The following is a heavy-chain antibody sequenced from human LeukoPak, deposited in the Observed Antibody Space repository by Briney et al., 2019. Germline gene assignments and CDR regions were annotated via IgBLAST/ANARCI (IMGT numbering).Heavy chain of an antibody. V-gene: IGHV4-4*07. CDR3: ARGDVVVPAAFYYGMDV. CDR1: GGSISSYY. D-gene: IGHD2-2*01. Sequence: PSETLSLTCTVSGGSISSYYWSWIRQPAGRGLEWIGRIYTSGSTNYNPSLKSRVTMSVDTSKNQFSLKLSSVTAADTAVYYCARGDVVVPAAFYYGMDVWGQGTTVTVPS. CDR2: IYTSGST. J-gene: IGHJ6*02.